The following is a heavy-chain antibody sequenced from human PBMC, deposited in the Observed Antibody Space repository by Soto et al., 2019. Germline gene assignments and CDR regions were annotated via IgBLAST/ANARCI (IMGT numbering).Heavy chain of an antibody. J-gene: IGHJ4*02. CDR2: STSSSSTI. CDR3: ARGRVGTAYFDY. Sequence: GYVRISFSSSGCNFTSNSRNLVGQAPWKGLEWISYSTSSSSTIYYADSVKGRFTISRDNAKNSLYLQMNSLRADATAVYYCARGRVGTAYFDYWGKGALVTVSS. V-gene: IGHV3-48*01. D-gene: IGHD2-21*02. CDR1: GCNFTSNS.